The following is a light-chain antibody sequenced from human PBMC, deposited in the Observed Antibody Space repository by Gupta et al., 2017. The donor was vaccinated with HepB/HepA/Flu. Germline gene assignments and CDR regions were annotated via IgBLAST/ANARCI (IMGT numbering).Light chain of an antibody. CDR3: QQYDNGPRS. CDR1: QSVFFPHNNKNY. Sequence: VVTQSPDSLAVSLGTRATFNCKSSQSVFFPHNNKNYLAWYQQKPGQSPKLLIYWASTRGSGVPDRFSGSGSGTDFTLTIDRVHAEDVAVYYCQQYDNGPRSFGQGTNLEIK. CDR2: WAS. J-gene: IGKJ2*04. V-gene: IGKV4-1*01.